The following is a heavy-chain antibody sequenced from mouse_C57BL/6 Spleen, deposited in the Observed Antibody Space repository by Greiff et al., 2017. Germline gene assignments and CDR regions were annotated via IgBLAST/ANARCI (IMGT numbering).Heavy chain of an antibody. V-gene: IGHV1-78*01. D-gene: IGHD2-1*01. CDR3: ARSFYYGNYVYYAMDY. CDR1: GYTFTDHT. CDR2: IYPRDGST. Sequence: SDAELVKPGASVKISCKVSGYTFTDHTIHWMKQRPEQGLEWIGYIYPRDGSTKYNEKFKGKATLTADKSSSTAYMQLNSLTSDDSAVYFCARSFYYGNYVYYAMDYWGQGTSVTVSS. J-gene: IGHJ4*01.